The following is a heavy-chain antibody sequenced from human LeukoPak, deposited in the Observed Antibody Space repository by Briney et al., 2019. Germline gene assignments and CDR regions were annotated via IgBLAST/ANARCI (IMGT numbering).Heavy chain of an antibody. Sequence: GGSVRLSCTASGLSLNSYAISWVRQVPGKGLEWVSASSSSDDGKWYADSVRGRFTISRDTSKNTVYLQMNSLRVEDAGVYYCAKAPVTSCRGAFCYPFDYWGHGTLVTVSS. CDR3: AKAPVTSCRGAFCYPFDY. CDR2: SSSSDDGK. V-gene: IGHV3-23*01. CDR1: GLSLNSYA. J-gene: IGHJ4*01. D-gene: IGHD2-21*01.